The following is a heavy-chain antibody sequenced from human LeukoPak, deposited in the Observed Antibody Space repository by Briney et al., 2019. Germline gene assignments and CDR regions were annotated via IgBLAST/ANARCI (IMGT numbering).Heavy chain of an antibody. V-gene: IGHV3-23*01. CDR1: GFAFGSEA. J-gene: IGHJ4*02. CDR2: ISPGGGTT. CDR3: AKAFSSALRSDFDY. D-gene: IGHD4/OR15-4a*01. Sequence: GGSLRLSCAVSGFAFGSEAMSWVRQSPARGLEWVASISPGGGTTYYADYVKGRFTISRDNSKNTLYLQMNSLRAEDTAVYYCAKAFSSALRSDFDYWGQGTLVTVSS.